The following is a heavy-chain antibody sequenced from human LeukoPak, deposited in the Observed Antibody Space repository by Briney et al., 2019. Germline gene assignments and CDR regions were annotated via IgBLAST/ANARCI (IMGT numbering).Heavy chain of an antibody. D-gene: IGHD4-17*01. J-gene: IGHJ4*02. CDR1: GFTFSSYV. Sequence: PGGSLRLSCAASGFTFSSYVMSWVRQAPGKGLEWVSAISGSGGSTYYADSVKGRFTISRDNSKNTLYLQMDSLRAEDTAVYYCAKGEKTTVTTPDYWGQGTLVTVSP. CDR3: AKGEKTTVTTPDY. CDR2: ISGSGGST. V-gene: IGHV3-23*01.